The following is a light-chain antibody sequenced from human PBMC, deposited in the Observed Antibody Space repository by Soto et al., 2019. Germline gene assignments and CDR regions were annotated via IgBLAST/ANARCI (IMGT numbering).Light chain of an antibody. J-gene: IGLJ1*01. CDR3: SSYTPSGVYV. CDR2: DVS. V-gene: IGLV2-14*01. CDR1: SGDVGGYNA. Sequence: QSVLTQPASVSGSPRHAITISCTGTSGDVGGYNAVSWYQQHPGKAPKLMIYDVSNRPSGVSYRFSGSKSGSTASLTISGLQAEDEADYYCSSYTPSGVYVFGAGTKVTVL.